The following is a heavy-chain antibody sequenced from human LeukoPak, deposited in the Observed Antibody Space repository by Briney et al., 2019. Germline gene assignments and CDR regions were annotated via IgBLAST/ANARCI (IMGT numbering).Heavy chain of an antibody. V-gene: IGHV4-39*01. CDR2: IYYSGST. CDR3: ARHHYDFWSGRGPGSTDY. CDR1: GGSISSSSYY. D-gene: IGHD3-3*01. Sequence: PSETLSLTCTVSGGSISSSSYYWGWIRQPPGKGLEWIGSIYYSGSTYYNPSLKGRVTISVDTSKNQFSLKLSSVTAADTTVYYCARHHYDFWSGRGPGSTDYWGQGTLVTASS. J-gene: IGHJ4*02.